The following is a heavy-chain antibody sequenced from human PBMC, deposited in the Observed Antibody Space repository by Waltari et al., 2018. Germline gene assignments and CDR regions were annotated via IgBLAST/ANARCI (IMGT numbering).Heavy chain of an antibody. CDR3: ATHAGYYDGSGANDAFDI. D-gene: IGHD3-10*01. Sequence: EVQLVESGGGLVQPGGSLRLSCAASGFTFSSYAMSWVRQAPGKGLGWVSAISGSGGSTYYADSVKGRFTISRDNSKNTLYLQMNSLRAEDTAVYYCATHAGYYDGSGANDAFDIWGQGTMVTVSS. CDR2: ISGSGGST. J-gene: IGHJ3*02. CDR1: GFTFSSYA. V-gene: IGHV3-23*04.